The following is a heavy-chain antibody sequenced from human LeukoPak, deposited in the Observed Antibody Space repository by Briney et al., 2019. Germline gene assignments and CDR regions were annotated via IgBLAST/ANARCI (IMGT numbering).Heavy chain of an antibody. CDR1: GGSISSHY. J-gene: IGHJ3*02. D-gene: IGHD2-2*01. V-gene: IGHV4-59*11. CDR3: ATTSGVIVVVPAAIGAFDI. CDR2: IYYSGST. Sequence: PSEILCLTCTDSGGSISSHYWSWIRQPPGKGMEWIGYIYYSGSTNYNPSLKSRVTISVDTSKNQFSLKLSSVTAADTAVYYCATTSGVIVVVPAAIGAFDIWGQGTMVTVSS.